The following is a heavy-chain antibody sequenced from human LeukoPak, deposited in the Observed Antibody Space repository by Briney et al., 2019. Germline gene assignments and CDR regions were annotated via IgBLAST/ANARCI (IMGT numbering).Heavy chain of an antibody. J-gene: IGHJ4*02. Sequence: TSETLSLTCTVSGGSISSSSAYWGWIRQPPGKGLEWIGSIYYSKDTYYNPSLKSRVTISADTSKNQFSLRLDSVSAADTAVYYCASPRGFSYGYFDHWGPGSLVTVSS. CDR3: ASPRGFSYGYFDH. D-gene: IGHD5-18*01. V-gene: IGHV4-39*01. CDR2: IYYSKDT. CDR1: GGSISSSSAY.